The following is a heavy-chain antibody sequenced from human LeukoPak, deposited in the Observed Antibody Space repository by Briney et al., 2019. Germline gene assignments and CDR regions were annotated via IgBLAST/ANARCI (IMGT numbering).Heavy chain of an antibody. CDR1: GFTFSSYS. D-gene: IGHD1-7*01. CDR2: ISGSGGST. Sequence: GGSLRLSCAASGFTFSSYSMNWVRQAPGKGLEWVSAISGSGGSTYYADSVKGRFTISRDNSKNTLYLQMNSLRAEDTAVYYCAKGRHITGTTDYWGQGTLVTVSS. CDR3: AKGRHITGTTDY. V-gene: IGHV3-23*01. J-gene: IGHJ4*02.